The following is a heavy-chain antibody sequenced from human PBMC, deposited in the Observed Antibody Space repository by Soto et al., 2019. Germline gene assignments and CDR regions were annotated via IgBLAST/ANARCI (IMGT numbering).Heavy chain of an antibody. J-gene: IGHJ4*02. V-gene: IGHV3-21*01. CDR2: ISSSSSYI. CDR3: AREYSSSSPIDY. D-gene: IGHD6-6*01. Sequence: EVQLVESGGSLVKPGGSLRLSCAASGFTFSSYSMNWVRQAPGKWLEWVSSISSSSSYIYYADSVKGRFTISRDNAKNSLYLQMNSPRAEDTAVYYCAREYSSSSPIDYWGQGTLVTVSS. CDR1: GFTFSSYS.